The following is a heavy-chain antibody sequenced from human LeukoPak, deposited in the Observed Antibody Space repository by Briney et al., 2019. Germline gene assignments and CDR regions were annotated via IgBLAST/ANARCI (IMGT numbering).Heavy chain of an antibody. CDR3: ARGRTMVRGVRAYYFDY. CDR1: RVSFSGYY. Sequence: SETLSLTCAVYRVSFSGYYWSWIRQPPGKGLELIGEINHSGSTNYNPSLKSRVTISEDTSKNQFFLKLSSVTAADTAVYYCARGRTMVRGVRAYYFDYWGQGTLVTVSS. J-gene: IGHJ4*02. V-gene: IGHV4-34*01. D-gene: IGHD3-10*01. CDR2: INHSGST.